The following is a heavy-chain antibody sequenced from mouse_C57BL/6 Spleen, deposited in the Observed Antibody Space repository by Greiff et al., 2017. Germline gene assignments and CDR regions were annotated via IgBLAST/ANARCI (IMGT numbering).Heavy chain of an antibody. CDR3: ARGARYYGSSFPSYWYFDV. CDR1: GYAFSSSW. V-gene: IGHV1-82*01. Sequence: VQLQQSGPELVKPGASVKISCKASGYAFSSSWMNWVKQRPGKGLEWIGRIYPGDGDTNYNGKFKGKATLTADKSSSTAYMQLSSLTSEDSAVYFCARGARYYGSSFPSYWYFDVWGTGTTVTVSS. J-gene: IGHJ1*03. CDR2: IYPGDGDT. D-gene: IGHD1-1*01.